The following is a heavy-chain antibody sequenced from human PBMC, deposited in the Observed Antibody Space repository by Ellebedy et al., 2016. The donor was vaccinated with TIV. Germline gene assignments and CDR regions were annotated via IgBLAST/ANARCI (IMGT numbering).Heavy chain of an antibody. J-gene: IGHJ4*02. CDR2: ISGGGGTT. CDR3: AAAVLEWLIGDY. Sequence: GESLKISCAASGSPFKNHAVSWVRQAPGKGLEWVSAISGGGGTTSYADSVKGRFTISRDNSKNTLYLQMNSLRAEDTAVYYCAAAVLEWLIGDYWGQGTLVTVSS. V-gene: IGHV3-23*01. D-gene: IGHD3-3*01. CDR1: GSPFKNHA.